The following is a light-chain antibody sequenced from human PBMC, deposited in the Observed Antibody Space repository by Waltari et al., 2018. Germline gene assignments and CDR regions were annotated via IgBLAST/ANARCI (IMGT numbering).Light chain of an antibody. V-gene: IGLV2-14*01. Sequence: QSALTQPASVSGSPGQSITLPCTGTSSDIGGYKYVSWYQQPPGKAPELIIFEVTNRPSGVSHRFSGSTSANTASLTISALQADDEADYYCSSYSYSSGTLVIFGGGTRLTVL. J-gene: IGLJ2*01. CDR1: SSDIGGYKY. CDR2: EVT. CDR3: SSYSYSSGTLVI.